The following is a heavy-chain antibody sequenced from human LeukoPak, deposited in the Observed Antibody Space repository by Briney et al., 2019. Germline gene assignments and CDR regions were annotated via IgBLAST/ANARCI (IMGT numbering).Heavy chain of an antibody. J-gene: IGHJ4*02. CDR1: GGTFSSYA. CDR3: ARAGSYYGSGSYYIGSFYFDY. V-gene: IGHV1-69*13. CDR2: IIPIFGTA. Sequence: GASVKVSCKASGGTFSSYAISWVRQAPGQGLEWMGGIIPIFGTANYAQKFQGRVTITADESTSTAYMELSSRRCEDTAVYYCARAGSYYGSGSYYIGSFYFDYWGQGTLVTVSS. D-gene: IGHD3-10*01.